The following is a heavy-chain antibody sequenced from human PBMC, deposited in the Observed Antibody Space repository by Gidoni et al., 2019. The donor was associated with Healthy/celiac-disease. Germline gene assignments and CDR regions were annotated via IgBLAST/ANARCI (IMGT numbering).Heavy chain of an antibody. CDR1: GGTFSSYA. CDR2: IIPIFGTA. V-gene: IGHV1-69*06. Sequence: QVQLVQSGAEVKKPGSSVKVSCKASGGTFSSYAISWVRQAPGQGLEWMGGIIPIFGTANYAQKFQGRVTITADKSTSTAYMELSSLRSEDTAVYYCASSPVVTMVRGVIIAPFDYWGQGTLVTVSS. D-gene: IGHD3-10*01. J-gene: IGHJ4*02. CDR3: ASSPVVTMVRGVIIAPFDY.